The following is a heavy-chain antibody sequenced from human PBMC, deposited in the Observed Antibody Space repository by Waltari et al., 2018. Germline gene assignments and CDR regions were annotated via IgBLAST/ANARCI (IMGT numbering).Heavy chain of an antibody. CDR2: IYSGGDT. V-gene: IGHV3-53*01. Sequence: EVQLVESGGGLIQPGGSLRLSCEVSGFTVSNNYIGWVRQAPGRGLAWVSVIYSGGDTYDADAVRGRFTISRDNSKNTLYLQMNSLRVEDTALYYCATWTGGSLGAFDNWGQGTMVTVSS. CDR1: GFTVSNNY. D-gene: IGHD7-27*01. CDR3: ATWTGGSLGAFDN. J-gene: IGHJ3*02.